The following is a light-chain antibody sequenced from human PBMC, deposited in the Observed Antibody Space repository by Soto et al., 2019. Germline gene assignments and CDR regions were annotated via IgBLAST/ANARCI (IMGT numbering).Light chain of an antibody. CDR1: QSVSIW. V-gene: IGKV1-5*03. CDR2: KSS. CDR3: QQFNTSPWT. J-gene: IGKJ1*01. Sequence: DIQMTRSPSTLSASEGDRVTISCRASQSVSIWLAWYQQKPGRAPKLLIYKSSILESGVPSRFSGSGSGTEFTLTISSLQPDDFATYYCQQFNTSPWTFGQGTKVEIK.